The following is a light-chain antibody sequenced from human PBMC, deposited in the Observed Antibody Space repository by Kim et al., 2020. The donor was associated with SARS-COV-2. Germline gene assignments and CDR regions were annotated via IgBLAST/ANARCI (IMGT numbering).Light chain of an antibody. CDR3: AAWDDSLNGVV. CDR1: SSNIGKNT. Sequence: GQRVTISCSGSSSNIGKNTVNWYQQLPGTAPKLLIYNNNLRPSGVPDRFSGSKSGTSASLAISGLQSEDEADYYCAAWDDSLNGVVFGGGTQLTVL. J-gene: IGLJ2*01. V-gene: IGLV1-44*01. CDR2: NNN.